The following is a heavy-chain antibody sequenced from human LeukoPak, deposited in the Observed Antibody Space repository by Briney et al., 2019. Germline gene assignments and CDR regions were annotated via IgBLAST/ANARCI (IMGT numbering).Heavy chain of an antibody. V-gene: IGHV3-53*01. D-gene: IGHD3-22*01. Sequence: PGGSLRLSCAASGFTVSSNYMSWVRQAPGKGLEWVSVIYSGGSTYYPDSVKGRFTISRDNSKNTLYLQMNSLRAEDTAVYYCARDYYDSSGYDYWGQGTLVTVSS. CDR2: IYSGGST. CDR1: GFTVSSNY. CDR3: ARDYYDSSGYDY. J-gene: IGHJ4*02.